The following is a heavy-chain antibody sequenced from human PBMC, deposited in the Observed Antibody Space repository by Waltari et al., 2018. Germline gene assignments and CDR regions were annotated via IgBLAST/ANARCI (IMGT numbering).Heavy chain of an antibody. J-gene: IGHJ4*02. CDR2: IRRKAYGGKT. CDR1: GFTFGDYA. CDR3: TRDSSADY. D-gene: IGHD6-25*01. V-gene: IGHV3-49*03. Sequence: EVQLVESGGGLVQPGRYLRLSCTASGFTFGDYAMSWIRQAPVTGVEWVGVIRRKAYGGKTEYAASVKGRFTISRDDSKSIADLQMNSLKTEDTAVYYCTRDSSADYWGQGTLVTVSS.